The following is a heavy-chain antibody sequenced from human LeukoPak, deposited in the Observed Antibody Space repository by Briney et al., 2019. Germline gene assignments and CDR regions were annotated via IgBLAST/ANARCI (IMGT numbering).Heavy chain of an antibody. Sequence: SETLSLTCTVSGYSISSGYYWGWIRQPPGKGLEWIGSIYHSGSTYYNPSLKSRVTISVDTSKNQFSLKLSSVTAADTAVYYCARVGVSGGFGYWGQRTLVTVSS. J-gene: IGHJ4*02. CDR2: IYHSGST. V-gene: IGHV4-38-2*02. CDR1: GYSISSGYY. D-gene: IGHD1-26*01. CDR3: ARVGVSGGFGY.